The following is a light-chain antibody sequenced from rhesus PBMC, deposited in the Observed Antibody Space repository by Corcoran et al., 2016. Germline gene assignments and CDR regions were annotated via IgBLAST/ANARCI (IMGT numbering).Light chain of an antibody. CDR3: SSYVNSDTFI. Sequence: QAALTQPRSMSGSPGQSVTISCTGTSSDIGSYNYCSWYQQYPGTAPKLMISEVSKRASGVSDRFSGSKSGNTASLTISGLKADDEADYYCSSYVNSDTFIFGVGTRLTVL. J-gene: IGLJ1*01. CDR1: SSDIGSYNY. CDR2: EVS. V-gene: IGLV2-32*02.